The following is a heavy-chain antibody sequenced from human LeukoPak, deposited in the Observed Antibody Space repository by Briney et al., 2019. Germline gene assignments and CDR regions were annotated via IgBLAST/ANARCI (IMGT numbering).Heavy chain of an antibody. D-gene: IGHD2-21*02. J-gene: IGHJ3*02. Sequence: SETLSLTCTVSGGSISSGSYYWSWIRQPAGKGLEWIGRIYTSGSTNYNPSLKSRVTISVDTSKNQFSLRLSSVTAADTAIYYCARVGYPTQRRVLSAVTVPTAGAFDIWGQGTLVTVSS. V-gene: IGHV4-61*02. CDR3: ARVGYPTQRRVLSAVTVPTAGAFDI. CDR1: GGSISSGSYY. CDR2: IYTSGST.